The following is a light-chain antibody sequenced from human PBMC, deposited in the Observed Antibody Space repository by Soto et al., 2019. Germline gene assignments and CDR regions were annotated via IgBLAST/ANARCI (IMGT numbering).Light chain of an antibody. J-gene: IGLJ2*01. V-gene: IGLV2-8*01. Sequence: QSVLTQPPSASGSPGQSVTISCTRTSSDAGGYNYVSWYQHHPGKAPKLVIYEVNKRPSGVPDRFSGSKSGNTASLTVSGLQAEDEADYYCSSAAGSNNLVFGGGTKLTVL. CDR1: SSDAGGYNY. CDR3: SSAAGSNNLV. CDR2: EVN.